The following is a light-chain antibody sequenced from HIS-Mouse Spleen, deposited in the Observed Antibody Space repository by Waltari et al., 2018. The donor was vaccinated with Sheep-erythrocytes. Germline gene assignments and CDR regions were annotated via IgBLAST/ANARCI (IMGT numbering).Light chain of an antibody. CDR3: SSYAGSNNWV. CDR2: EVS. V-gene: IGLV2-8*01. Sequence: QSALTQPPSASGSPGQSVTISCTGTSSDVGGYNYVSWYQQHPGKAPKLMIYEVSKRPPGVRDPFSGSKSGNTASLTVSGLQAEDEADYYCSSYAGSNNWVFGGGTKLTVL. CDR1: SSDVGGYNY. J-gene: IGLJ3*02.